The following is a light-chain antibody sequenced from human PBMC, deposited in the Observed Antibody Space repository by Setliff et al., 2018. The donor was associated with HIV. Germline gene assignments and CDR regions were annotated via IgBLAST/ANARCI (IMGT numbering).Light chain of an antibody. CDR1: SSDVGSYNR. Sequence: VLAQPPSVSGSPGQSVTISCTGTSSDVGSYNRVSWYQQPPGAAPKLMIYEVTNRPSGVPARFSGSKSGNTASLTISGLQAEDEADYYCSSYTSISTYVFGTGTKVTVL. V-gene: IGLV2-18*02. J-gene: IGLJ1*01. CDR2: EVT. CDR3: SSYTSISTYV.